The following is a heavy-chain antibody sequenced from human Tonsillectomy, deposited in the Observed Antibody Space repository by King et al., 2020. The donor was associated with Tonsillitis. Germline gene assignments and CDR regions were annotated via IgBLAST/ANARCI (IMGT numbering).Heavy chain of an antibody. D-gene: IGHD3-3*01. Sequence: VQLVESGGGLVQPGGSLRLSCSVSGFTFRTYDMHWVRQAPGKGLEDISAISSNGFSRYYADSVKGRFTISRDNSKNTLHLQMSSLRGDNTAVYYCVTDNLTLFGVVNYFDNWGPGTLVTVSS. CDR1: GFTFRTYD. J-gene: IGHJ4*02. CDR2: ISSNGFSR. CDR3: VTDNLTLFGVVNYFDN. V-gene: IGHV3-64D*06.